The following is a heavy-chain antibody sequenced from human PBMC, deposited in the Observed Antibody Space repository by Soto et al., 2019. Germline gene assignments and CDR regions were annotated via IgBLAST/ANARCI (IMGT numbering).Heavy chain of an antibody. CDR2: IFSNDEK. Sequence: SGSTLVNPTETLTLTCTVSGFSLSNPRMDVSWIRQPPGKALEWLAHIFSNDEKSYSTSLKSRLTISRDTSKSQVVLTMTNMDPVDTATYYCARIQRISMIVVSKPYFDYWGQGALVTVSS. V-gene: IGHV2-26*01. D-gene: IGHD3-22*01. CDR1: GFSLSNPRMD. CDR3: ARIQRISMIVVSKPYFDY. J-gene: IGHJ4*02.